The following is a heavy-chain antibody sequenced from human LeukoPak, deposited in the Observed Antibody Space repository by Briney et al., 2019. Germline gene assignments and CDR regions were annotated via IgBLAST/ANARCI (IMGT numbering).Heavy chain of an antibody. V-gene: IGHV3-74*01. CDR1: GFTFNSYW. CDR3: VSDLCGGDDQ. J-gene: IGHJ5*02. Sequence: GGSMRLSCAAYGFTFNSYWMHWVRQAPGKGLVWVSRIDEDGKTIDYADSVKGRFTISRDNAKDTLYLQMSSLRDEDTAVYYCVSDLCGGDDQWGRGALVTVSS. D-gene: IGHD3-3*01. CDR2: IDEDGKTI.